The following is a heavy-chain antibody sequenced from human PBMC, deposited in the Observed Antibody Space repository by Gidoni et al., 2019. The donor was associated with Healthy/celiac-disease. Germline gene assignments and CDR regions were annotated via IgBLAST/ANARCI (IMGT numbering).Heavy chain of an antibody. J-gene: IGHJ5*02. V-gene: IGHV4-39*07. CDR2: IYYSGST. CDR3: ARAGIAAPEDWFDP. D-gene: IGHD6-13*01. Sequence: QLQLQESGQGLVKPSETLSLTCTVSGGSISSSSYYWGWIRQPPGKGLEWIGSIYYSGSTYYNPSLKSRVTISVDTSKNQFSLKLSSVTAADTAVYYCARAGIAAPEDWFDPWGQGTLVTVSS. CDR1: GGSISSSSYY.